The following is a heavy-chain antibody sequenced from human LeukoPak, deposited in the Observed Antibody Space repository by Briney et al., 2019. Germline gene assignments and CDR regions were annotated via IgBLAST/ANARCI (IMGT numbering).Heavy chain of an antibody. D-gene: IGHD4-11*01. V-gene: IGHV3-11*06. CDR1: GFTFSDYY. CDR3: ARDGHMPTVTQFDY. Sequence: GGSERLFCAASGFTFSDYYMSWISQARGRGLERASYNRSSNGYTNRHDSGGGSFNLSRDNAKNSLYLQMNSLRAEDTAVYYCARDGHMPTVTQFDYWGKGHVDPVSS. CDR2: NRSSNGYT. J-gene: IGHJ4*02.